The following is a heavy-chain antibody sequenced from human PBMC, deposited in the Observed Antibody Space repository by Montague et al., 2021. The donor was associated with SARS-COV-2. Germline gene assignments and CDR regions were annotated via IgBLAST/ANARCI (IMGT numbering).Heavy chain of an antibody. Sequence: SLRLSCAASGFTVSSFWLTWVRQAPGKGLEWVANINQDERAHNYAYPXXVLFPISRDNAKNSLYLQMNSLRAEDTALSYCARVYIRGSSPTSGMDVWGQGTTVTVSS. D-gene: IGHD6-13*01. V-gene: IGHV3-7*03. J-gene: IGHJ6*02. CDR2: INQDERAH. CDR1: GFTVSSFW. CDR3: ARVYIRGSSPTSGMDV.